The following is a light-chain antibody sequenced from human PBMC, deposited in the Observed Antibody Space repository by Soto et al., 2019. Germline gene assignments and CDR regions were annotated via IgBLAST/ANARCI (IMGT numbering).Light chain of an antibody. CDR3: FSYAGSYTWV. J-gene: IGLJ3*02. CDR1: SSDVGGYNY. Sequence: QSALTQPRSVSGSPGQSVTISCTGTSSDVGGYNYVSWYQQQNPGKAPKVMIYDVSKRPSGVPDRFSGSKSGNTDSLTISGLQAEDEADYYCFSYAGSYTWVFGGGTKLTVL. CDR2: DVS. V-gene: IGLV2-11*01.